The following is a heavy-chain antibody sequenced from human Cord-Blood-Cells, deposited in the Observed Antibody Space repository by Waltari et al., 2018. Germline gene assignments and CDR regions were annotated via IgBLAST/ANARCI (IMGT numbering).Heavy chain of an antibody. V-gene: IGHV1-69-2*01. CDR2: VDPEDGET. D-gene: IGHD1-26*01. CDR1: GYTFTDYY. Sequence: EVQLVQSGAEVKKPGATVKISCKVSGYTFTDYYMHWVKQAPGKGLEWMGLVDPEDGETIYAEKFQGRVTITADTSTDTAYMELSSLRSEDTAVYYCATVEYSGSYYYYYYGMDVWGQGTTVTVSS. J-gene: IGHJ6*02. CDR3: ATVEYSGSYYYYYYGMDV.